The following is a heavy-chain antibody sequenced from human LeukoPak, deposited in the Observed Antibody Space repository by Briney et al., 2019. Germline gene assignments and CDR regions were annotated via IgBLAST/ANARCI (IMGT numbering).Heavy chain of an antibody. Sequence: GGSLTLSCAVSGFTFSSYEMNWVRQAPGKGLEWVSYISSSGSTIYYADSVKGRFTISRDNAKNSLYLQMNSLRAEDTAVYYCASLGYCSGGSCYDRRGWFDPWGQGTLVTVSS. J-gene: IGHJ5*02. V-gene: IGHV3-48*03. CDR2: ISSSGSTI. CDR3: ASLGYCSGGSCYDRRGWFDP. D-gene: IGHD2-15*01. CDR1: GFTFSSYE.